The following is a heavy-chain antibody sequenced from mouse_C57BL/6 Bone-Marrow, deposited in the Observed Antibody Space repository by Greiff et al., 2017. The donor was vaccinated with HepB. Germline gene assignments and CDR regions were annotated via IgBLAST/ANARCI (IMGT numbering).Heavy chain of an antibody. CDR2: IDPENGDT. CDR3: TRRLQRGDFDY. V-gene: IGHV14-4*01. D-gene: IGHD1-1*01. CDR1: GFNIKDDY. J-gene: IGHJ2*01. Sequence: VQLQHSGAELVRPGASVKLSCTASGFNIKDDYMHWVKQRPEQGLEWIGWIDPENGDTEYASKFKGKATITADTSSNTAYLQLSSLTSEDTAVYYCTRRLQRGDFDYWGQGTTLTVSS.